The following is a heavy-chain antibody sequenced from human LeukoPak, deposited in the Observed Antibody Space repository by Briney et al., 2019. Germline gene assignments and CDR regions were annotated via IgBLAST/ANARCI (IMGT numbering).Heavy chain of an antibody. J-gene: IGHJ4*02. CDR3: ARGSIDY. CDR1: GFTFTNYW. V-gene: IGHV3-7*04. Sequence: PGGSLRLSCAASGFTFTNYWMNWVRQAPGKGLEWVANIKQDGSEKYYVDSVKGRFTISRDNAKKSLYLHMNSLRAEDTAVYYCARGSIDYWGQGILVTVSS. CDR2: IKQDGSEK.